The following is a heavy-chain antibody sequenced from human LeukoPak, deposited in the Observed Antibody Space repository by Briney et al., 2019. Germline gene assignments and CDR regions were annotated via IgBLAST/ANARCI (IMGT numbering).Heavy chain of an antibody. D-gene: IGHD4-17*01. CDR2: ISYDGSNK. J-gene: IGHJ6*02. CDR3: AKMDPQRATVTKMRYYGMDV. Sequence: GGSLRLSCAASGFTFSSYGMPWVRQAPGKGLEWVAVISYDGSNKYYADSVKGRFTISRDNSKNTLYLQMNSLRAEDTAVYYCAKMDPQRATVTKMRYYGMDVWGQGTTVTVSS. CDR1: GFTFSSYG. V-gene: IGHV3-30*18.